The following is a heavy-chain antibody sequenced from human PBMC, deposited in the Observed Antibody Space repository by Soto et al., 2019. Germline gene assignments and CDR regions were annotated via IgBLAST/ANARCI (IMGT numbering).Heavy chain of an antibody. CDR3: ARLDSSGYYSVSGWFDP. CDR1: GYSFTSYW. Sequence: PGESLKISCKGSGYSFTSYWISWVRQMPGKGLEWMGRIDPSDSYTNYSPSFQGHVTISADKSISTAYLQWSSLKASDTAMYYCARLDSSGYYSVSGWFDPCGQGPPVTVYS. J-gene: IGHJ5*02. V-gene: IGHV5-10-1*01. CDR2: IDPSDSYT. D-gene: IGHD3-22*01.